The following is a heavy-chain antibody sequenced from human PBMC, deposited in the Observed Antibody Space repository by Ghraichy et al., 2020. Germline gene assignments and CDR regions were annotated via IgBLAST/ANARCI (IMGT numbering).Heavy chain of an antibody. Sequence: GGSLRLSCAASGFIFSSYVMSWVRQAPGKGLEWVSVISVNDGSTSYADSVKGRFTISRDNAKNTLYLQMNSLRAEDTAVYYCAKMGTTVRTPHTNWGQGTLVTVSS. V-gene: IGHV3-23*01. CDR2: ISVNDGST. J-gene: IGHJ4*02. D-gene: IGHD4-23*01. CDR1: GFIFSSYV. CDR3: AKMGTTVRTPHTN.